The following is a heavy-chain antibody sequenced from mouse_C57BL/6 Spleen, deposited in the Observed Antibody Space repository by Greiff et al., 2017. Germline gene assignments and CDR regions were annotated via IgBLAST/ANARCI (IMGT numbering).Heavy chain of an antibody. J-gene: IGHJ1*03. V-gene: IGHV5-9*01. CDR1: GFTFSSYT. CDR2: ISGGGGNT. Sequence: EVQLVESGGGLVKPGGSLKLSCAASGFTFSSYTMSWVRQTPEKRLEWVATISGGGGNTYYPDSVKGRFTISRDNAKNTLYLQMSSLRSEDTALYYCARQEGGYFDVWGTGTTVTVSS. CDR3: ARQEGGYFDV.